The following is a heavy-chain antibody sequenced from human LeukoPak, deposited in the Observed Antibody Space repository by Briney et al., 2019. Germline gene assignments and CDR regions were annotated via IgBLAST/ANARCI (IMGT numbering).Heavy chain of an antibody. J-gene: IGHJ4*02. CDR3: AREGTDYYDSSGYLDY. D-gene: IGHD3-22*01. CDR1: GFTFSSYS. V-gene: IGHV3-48*02. Sequence: PGGSLRLSCAASGFTFSSYSMNWVRQAPGKGLEWVSYISSGSSTIYYADSVKGRFTISRDNAKNSLYLQMNSLRDEDTAVYYCAREGTDYYDSSGYLDYWGQGTLVTVSS. CDR2: ISSGSSTI.